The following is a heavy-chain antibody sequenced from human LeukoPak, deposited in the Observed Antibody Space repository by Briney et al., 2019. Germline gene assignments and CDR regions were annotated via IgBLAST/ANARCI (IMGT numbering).Heavy chain of an antibody. Sequence: GGSLRLSCAASGFTFSSYGMHWVRQAPGKGLEWVAFIRYDGSNKYYADSVKGRFTISRDNSKNTLYLQMNSLRAEDTAVYYCAKDPFAVAGLFDYWGQGTLVTVSS. CDR1: GFTFSSYG. J-gene: IGHJ4*02. D-gene: IGHD6-19*01. CDR2: IRYDGSNK. CDR3: AKDPFAVAGLFDY. V-gene: IGHV3-30*02.